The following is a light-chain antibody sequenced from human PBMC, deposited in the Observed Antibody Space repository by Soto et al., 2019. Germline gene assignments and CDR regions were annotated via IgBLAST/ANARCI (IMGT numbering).Light chain of an antibody. CDR3: QQYDTSPPST. CDR2: GAS. V-gene: IGKV3-20*01. J-gene: IGKJ5*01. CDR1: QSVSSSY. Sequence: EIVLTQSPGTLFLSLGERATLSCRASQSVSSSYLAWYQQKPGQAPRLLINGASSRATGIPDRFSGSGSGTDFTLTISRLEPEDFAVYYCQQYDTSPPSTFGQGTRLEIK.